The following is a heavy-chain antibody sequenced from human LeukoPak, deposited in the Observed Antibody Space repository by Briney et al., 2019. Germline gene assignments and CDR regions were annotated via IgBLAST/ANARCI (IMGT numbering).Heavy chain of an antibody. CDR2: ISWNSGSI. CDR3: AKDRDLLFGEKGDYFDY. Sequence: AGGSLRLSCAASGFTFDDYAMHWVRQAPGKGLEWVSGISWNSGSIGYADSVKGRFTISRDNAKNSLYLQMNSLRAEDTALYYCAKDRDLLFGEKGDYFDYWGQGTLVTVSS. D-gene: IGHD3-10*01. CDR1: GFTFDDYA. V-gene: IGHV3-9*01. J-gene: IGHJ4*02.